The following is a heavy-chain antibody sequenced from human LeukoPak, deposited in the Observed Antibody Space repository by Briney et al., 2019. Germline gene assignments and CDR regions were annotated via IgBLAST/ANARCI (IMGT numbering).Heavy chain of an antibody. J-gene: IGHJ4*02. V-gene: IGHV4-34*01. CDR1: GGSFSGYY. Sequence: SETLSLTCAVYGGSFSGYYWSWIRQPPGKGLEWIGEINHSGSTNYNPSLKSRVTISVDTSKNQFSLKLSSVTAADTAVYYCARVGDYVWGSYRALNYWGQGTLVTVSS. D-gene: IGHD3-16*02. CDR3: ARVGDYVWGSYRALNY. CDR2: INHSGST.